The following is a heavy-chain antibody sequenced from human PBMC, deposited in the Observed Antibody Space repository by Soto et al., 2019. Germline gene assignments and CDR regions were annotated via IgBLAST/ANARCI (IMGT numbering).Heavy chain of an antibody. Sequence: VQLQESGPGLVKPSGTLSLTCTVSGGSISTTNWWSWVRQSPGKGLEWIGEIRHIGSTNYNPSLKSRVTISIDKSKNQFSLRLSSVTAADTAVYYCASGFDSDGLYNGGHPWGQGTLVSVSS. CDR3: ASGFDSDGLYNGGHP. CDR2: IRHIGST. CDR1: GGSISTTNW. J-gene: IGHJ5*02. V-gene: IGHV4-4*02. D-gene: IGHD3-22*01.